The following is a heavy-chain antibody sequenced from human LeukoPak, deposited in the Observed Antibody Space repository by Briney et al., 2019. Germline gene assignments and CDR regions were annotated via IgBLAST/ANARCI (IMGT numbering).Heavy chain of an antibody. V-gene: IGHV3-21*01. CDR1: GFTFSSYS. D-gene: IGHD2-2*01. CDR2: VSSSSSYI. J-gene: IGHJ6*02. Sequence: GGSLRLSRAASGFTFSSYSMNWVRQAPGKGLEWVSSVSSSSSYIYYADSVKGRFTISRDNAKNSLYLQMNSLRAEDTAVYYCARELGYCSSTSCYGYYYGMDVWGQGTTVTVSS. CDR3: ARELGYCSSTSCYGYYYGMDV.